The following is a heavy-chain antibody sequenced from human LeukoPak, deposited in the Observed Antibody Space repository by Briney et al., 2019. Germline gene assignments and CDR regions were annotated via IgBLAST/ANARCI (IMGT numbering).Heavy chain of an antibody. CDR2: IGTAGDT. Sequence: GGSLRLSRAASGFTFSSYDMHWVRQATGKGLEWVSAIGTAGDTYYPGSVKGRFTISRENAKNSLYLQMNSLRAGDTAVYYCARGAHSSSWYGEGAFDIWGPGTMVTVSS. CDR3: ARGAHSSSWYGEGAFDI. CDR1: GFTFSSYD. V-gene: IGHV3-13*01. D-gene: IGHD6-13*01. J-gene: IGHJ3*02.